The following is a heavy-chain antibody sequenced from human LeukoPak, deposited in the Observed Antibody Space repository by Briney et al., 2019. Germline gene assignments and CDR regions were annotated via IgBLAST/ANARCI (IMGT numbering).Heavy chain of an antibody. CDR1: GFSFSNYW. V-gene: IGHV3-7*04. CDR2: IKQDGSEK. CDR3: ARDWGDREAAGDY. J-gene: IGHJ4*02. Sequence: PGGSLRLSCAASGFSFSNYWMSWVRQAPGKRLEWVAKIKQDGSEKYYVDSVKGRFIISRDNAENSLSLQMNSLRAEDTAVYYCARDWGDREAAGDYWGQGTLVTVSS. D-gene: IGHD6-13*01.